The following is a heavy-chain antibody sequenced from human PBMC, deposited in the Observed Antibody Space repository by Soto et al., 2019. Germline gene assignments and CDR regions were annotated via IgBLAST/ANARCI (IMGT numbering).Heavy chain of an antibody. CDR2: ISGNSANT. CDR3: AKKLGPVDGRKEPLDY. D-gene: IGHD1-26*01. CDR1: GFTFNAYV. V-gene: IGHV3-23*01. J-gene: IGHJ4*02. Sequence: GGSLRLHCAASGFTFNAYVMSRVRHAPGKGLAWVSEISGNSANTYYADSVKGRFTISRDNSKNTLYLQMNSLRADDTAVYYCAKKLGPVDGRKEPLDYWGQGTLVTVSS.